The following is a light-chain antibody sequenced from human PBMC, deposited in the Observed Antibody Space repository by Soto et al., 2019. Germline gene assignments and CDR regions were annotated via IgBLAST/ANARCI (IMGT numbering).Light chain of an antibody. V-gene: IGLV2-14*01. Sequence: QSALTQPASVSGSPGQSITISCTGTVSDIGGYYYVSWYQHHPGKAPQLLIYGVTNRPSGVSSRFSGSKSGNTASLAISGLQAEDEADYYCSSFTNTITRYAFGTGTKVTVL. CDR3: SSFTNTITRYA. J-gene: IGLJ1*01. CDR1: VSDIGGYYY. CDR2: GVT.